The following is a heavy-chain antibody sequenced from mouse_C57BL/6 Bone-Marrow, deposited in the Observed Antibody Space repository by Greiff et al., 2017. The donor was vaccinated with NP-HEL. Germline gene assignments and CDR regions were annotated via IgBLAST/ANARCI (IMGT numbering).Heavy chain of an antibody. CDR3: SPSCYY. CDR1: GFTFSDAW. D-gene: IGHD3-3*01. V-gene: IGHV6-6*01. CDR2: IRNNANNHAT. J-gene: IGHJ2*01. Sequence: EVMLVESGGGLVQPGGSMKLSCAASGFTFSDAWMDWVRQSPEKGLEWVAEIRNNANNHATYYAASVKGRFTISKADSKGSVQLQMNRLRAEDTGIDICSPSCYYWGQGTTLTVSS.